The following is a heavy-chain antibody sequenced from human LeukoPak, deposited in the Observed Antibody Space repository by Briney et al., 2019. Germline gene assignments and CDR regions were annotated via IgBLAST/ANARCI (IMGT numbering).Heavy chain of an antibody. CDR3: ARYPLSYSSNWHYYFDY. CDR1: GYTFTSYG. J-gene: IGHJ4*02. CDR2: ISGSNGNT. Sequence: ASVKVSCKASGYTFTSYGVSWVRQAPGQGLEWMGWISGSNGNTNNAQKVQGRVTMTTDTSTSTAYMELRNLRSDDTAVYYCARYPLSYSSNWHYYFDYWGQGTLLTVSS. D-gene: IGHD6-13*01. V-gene: IGHV1-18*01.